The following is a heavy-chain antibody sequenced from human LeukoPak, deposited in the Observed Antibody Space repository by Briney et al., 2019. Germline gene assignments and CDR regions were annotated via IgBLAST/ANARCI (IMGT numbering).Heavy chain of an antibody. D-gene: IGHD4-17*01. CDR2: INHSGST. CDR3: ARVNYGDYEPHYYYYYMDV. V-gene: IGHV4-38-2*02. Sequence: SETLSLTCTVSGYSISSGYYWGWIRQPPGKGLEWSGSINHSGSTNYNPSLKSRVTISVDTSKNQFSLKLSSVTAADTAVYYCARVNYGDYEPHYYYYYMDVWGKGTTVTVSS. J-gene: IGHJ6*03. CDR1: GYSISSGYY.